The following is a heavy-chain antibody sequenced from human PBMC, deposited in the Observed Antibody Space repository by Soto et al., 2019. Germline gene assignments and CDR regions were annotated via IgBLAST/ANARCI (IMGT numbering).Heavy chain of an antibody. J-gene: IGHJ6*02. V-gene: IGHV1-2*04. CDR2: INPNSGGT. D-gene: IGHD3-10*01. Sequence: QVQLVQSGAEVKKPGASVKVSCKASGYTFTGYYMHWVRQAPGQGLEWMGWINPNSGGTNYAQKFDGSVTMTRDQSISTAYMELSRLRSDVTAVYYCAREYYGSGSYYKPNYYYGMDVWGQGTTVTVS. CDR3: AREYYGSGSYYKPNYYYGMDV. CDR1: GYTFTGYY.